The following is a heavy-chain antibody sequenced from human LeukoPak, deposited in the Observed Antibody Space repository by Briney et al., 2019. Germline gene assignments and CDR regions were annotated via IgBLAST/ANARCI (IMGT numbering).Heavy chain of an antibody. CDR2: ISYDGSNK. Sequence: GGSLRLSCAASGFTFSSYAMHWVRQAPGKGLEWVAVISYDGSNKYYADSVKGRFTISRDNSKNTLYLQMNSLRAEDTAVYYCARDPAWDYDFWSGLPSDWGQGTLVTVSS. CDR3: ARDPAWDYDFWSGLPSD. V-gene: IGHV3-30-3*01. CDR1: GFTFSSYA. D-gene: IGHD3-3*01. J-gene: IGHJ4*02.